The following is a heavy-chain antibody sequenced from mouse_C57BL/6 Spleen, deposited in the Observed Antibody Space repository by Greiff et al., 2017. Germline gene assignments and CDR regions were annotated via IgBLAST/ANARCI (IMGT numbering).Heavy chain of an antibody. Sequence: VKVVESGAELAKPGASVKLSCKASGYTFTSYWMHWVKQRPGQGLEWIGYINPSSGYTKYNQKFKDKATLTADKSSSTAYMQLSSLTYEDSAVYYCARYLLSGYDAMDYWGQGTSVTVSS. CDR3: ARYLLSGYDAMDY. D-gene: IGHD6-2*01. V-gene: IGHV1-7*01. J-gene: IGHJ4*01. CDR2: INPSSGYT. CDR1: GYTFTSYW.